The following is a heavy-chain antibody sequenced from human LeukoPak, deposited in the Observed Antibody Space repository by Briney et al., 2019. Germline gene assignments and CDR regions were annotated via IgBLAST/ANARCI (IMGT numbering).Heavy chain of an antibody. D-gene: IGHD6-13*01. CDR2: ISYDGRNK. CDR3: ARGPSIAAGYGMDV. CDR1: GLTFSSYA. J-gene: IGHJ6*04. Sequence: PGGSLTLSCSPSGLTFSSYAMQWVRPAPRKGLGWVAVISYDGRNKYYADSVKGRFTISRDNSKNTLYLQMNSLRAEDTAVYYCARGPSIAAGYGMDVGGEGTTLTVPS. V-gene: IGHV3-30*04.